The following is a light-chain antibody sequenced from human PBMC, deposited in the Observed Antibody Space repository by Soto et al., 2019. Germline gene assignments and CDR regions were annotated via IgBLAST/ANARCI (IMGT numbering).Light chain of an antibody. J-gene: IGKJ3*01. CDR3: RYGTRVLT. CDR1: QSVSDMY. V-gene: IGKV3-20*01. CDR2: VAS. Sequence: EIVLTQSPGTLSLSPGERATLSCRASQSVSDMYLAWYQQKPGQAPRLLIYVASRRATGIPDRFSGGGSGKAFTLTISRLEFEDFAVYYCRYGTRVLTFGHGTKVDI.